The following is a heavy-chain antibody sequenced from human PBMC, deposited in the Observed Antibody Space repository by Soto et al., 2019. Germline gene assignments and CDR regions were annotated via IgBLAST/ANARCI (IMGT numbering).Heavy chain of an antibody. CDR2: IYYSGST. CDR1: GGSVSSGSYY. D-gene: IGHD1-7*01. CDR3: ARGYRKSGTTEYYYYYYGMDV. Sequence: TLSLTCTVSGGSVSSGSYYWSWIRQPPGKGLEWIGYIYYSGSTNYNPSLKSRVTISVDTSKNQFSLKLSSVTAADTAVYYCARGYRKSGTTEYYYYYYGMDVWGQGTTVTVSS. V-gene: IGHV4-61*01. J-gene: IGHJ6*02.